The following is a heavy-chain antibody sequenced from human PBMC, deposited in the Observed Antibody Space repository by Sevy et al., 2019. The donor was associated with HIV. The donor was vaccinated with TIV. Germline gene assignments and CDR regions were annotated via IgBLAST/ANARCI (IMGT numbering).Heavy chain of an antibody. D-gene: IGHD3-3*01. V-gene: IGHV4-61*01. Sequence: SETLSLTCTVSGGSVSSGSYYWSCIRQPPGKGLEWIGYIYYSGSTNYYPSLKSRLTISVATSKNQFSLKLCSVTAADTAVYYCARFWSGTWGVYYYYYGMDVWGQGTTVTVSS. CDR2: IYYSGST. J-gene: IGHJ6*02. CDR1: GGSVSSGSYY. CDR3: ARFWSGTWGVYYYYYGMDV.